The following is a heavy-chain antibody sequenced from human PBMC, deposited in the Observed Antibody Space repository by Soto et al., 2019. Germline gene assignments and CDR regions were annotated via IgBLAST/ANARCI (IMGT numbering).Heavy chain of an antibody. CDR3: VMIQYSSSSVYLQL. V-gene: IGHV3-23*01. CDR2: ISGSGGST. CDR1: GFTFSSYA. Sequence: PGGSLRLSCAASGFTFSSYAMSWVRQAPGKGLEWVSAISGSGGSTYYADSVKGRFTISRDNSKNTLYLQMNSLRAEDTAVYYCVMIQYSSSSVYLQLRGQGTLVTVSS. D-gene: IGHD6-6*01. J-gene: IGHJ1*01.